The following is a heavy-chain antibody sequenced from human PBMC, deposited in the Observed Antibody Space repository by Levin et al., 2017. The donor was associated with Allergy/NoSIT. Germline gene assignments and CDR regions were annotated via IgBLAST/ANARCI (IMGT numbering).Heavy chain of an antibody. V-gene: IGHV1-3*01. Sequence: GESLKISCKASGYTFTSYAMHWVRQAPGQRLEWMGWINAGNGNTKYSQKFQGRVTITRDTSASTAYMELSSLRSEDTAVYYCARGGSSRPVDYWGQGTLVTVSS. CDR3: ARGGSSRPVDY. CDR2: INAGNGNT. J-gene: IGHJ4*02. CDR1: GYTFTSYA. D-gene: IGHD6-13*01.